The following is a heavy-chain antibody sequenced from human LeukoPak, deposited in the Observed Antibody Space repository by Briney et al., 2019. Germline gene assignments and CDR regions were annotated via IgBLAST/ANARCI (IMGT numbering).Heavy chain of an antibody. J-gene: IGHJ3*02. V-gene: IGHV3-23*01. CDR2: ITGGGGPT. Sequence: GASLRLSCAASKFTFTNFAMSWVRQAPGKGLEWVSAITGGGGPTYYADSVKGRFTISRDNSKNMLFLQMDSLRAEDTAVYFCAKAFREYSSSTYSTFDIWGQGTMVTVSS. CDR1: KFTFTNFA. D-gene: IGHD6-13*01. CDR3: AKAFREYSSSTYSTFDI.